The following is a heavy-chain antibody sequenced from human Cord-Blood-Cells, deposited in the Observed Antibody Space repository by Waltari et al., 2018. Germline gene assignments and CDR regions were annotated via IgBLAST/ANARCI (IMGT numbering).Heavy chain of an antibody. J-gene: IGHJ4*02. CDR2: IYYSGST. D-gene: IGHD2-21*01. CDR1: GGSISSYY. Sequence: QVQLQESGPGLVKPSETLSLTCTVSGGSISSYYWSWIRQPPGKGLEWIGYIYYSGSTNYNPSLKSRVTISVDTSKNQFSLKLSSVTAADTAVYYCARFYCGGDCYLDYWGQGTLVTVSS. V-gene: IGHV4-59*01. CDR3: ARFYCGGDCYLDY.